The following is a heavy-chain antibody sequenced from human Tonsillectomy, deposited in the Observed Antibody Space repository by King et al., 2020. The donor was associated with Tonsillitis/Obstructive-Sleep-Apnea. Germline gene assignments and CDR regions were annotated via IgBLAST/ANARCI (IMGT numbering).Heavy chain of an antibody. CDR2: IYPGDSDT. J-gene: IGHJ4*02. D-gene: IGHD5-12*01. Sequence: VKLVESGAEVKKPGESLKLSCKGSGYRFINHWIGWVRQLPGKGLEWMGIIYPGDSDTIYSPSFQGQVTISADKSSSTAYLQWSSLRASDTAIYYCARSPSYSGYDYHYFDNWGLGTLVTVSS. CDR3: ARSPSYSGYDYHYFDN. CDR1: GYRFINHW. V-gene: IGHV5-51*01.